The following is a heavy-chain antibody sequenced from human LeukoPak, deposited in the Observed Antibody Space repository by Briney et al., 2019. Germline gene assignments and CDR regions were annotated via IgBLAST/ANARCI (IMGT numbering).Heavy chain of an antibody. CDR3: ARAPPAGSSWYYYYYGMDV. CDR2: INHSGST. Sequence: SETLSLTCAVYGGSFSGYYWSWIRQPPGKGLEWIGEINHSGSTNYNPSLKSRVTISVDTSKNQFSLKLSSVTAADTAVYYCARAPPAGSSWYYYYYGMDVWGQGTTVTVSS. J-gene: IGHJ6*02. V-gene: IGHV4-34*01. CDR1: GGSFSGYY. D-gene: IGHD6-13*01.